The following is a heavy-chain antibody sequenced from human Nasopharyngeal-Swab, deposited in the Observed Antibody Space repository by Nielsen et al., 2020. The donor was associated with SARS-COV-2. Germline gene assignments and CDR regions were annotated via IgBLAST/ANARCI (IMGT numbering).Heavy chain of an antibody. Sequence: GGSLRLSCAASGFTFSSYWMHWVRQAPGKGLVWVSRINEDGSSTSYADSLKGRFTISRDNAKNSLYLQMNSLRAEDTAVYYCARDVGVTTAYYFDYWGQGTLVTVSS. CDR1: GFTFSSYW. D-gene: IGHD2-21*02. CDR3: ARDVGVTTAYYFDY. J-gene: IGHJ4*02. CDR2: INEDGSST. V-gene: IGHV3-74*01.